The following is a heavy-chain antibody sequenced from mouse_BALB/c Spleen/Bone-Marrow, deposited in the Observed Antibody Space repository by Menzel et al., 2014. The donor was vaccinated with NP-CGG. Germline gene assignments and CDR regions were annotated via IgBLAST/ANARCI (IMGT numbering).Heavy chain of an antibody. CDR1: GFDFSRYW. V-gene: IGHV4-1*02. CDR3: AREGYYGNSVFAY. J-gene: IGHJ3*01. CDR2: INPDSSTI. D-gene: IGHD2-1*01. Sequence: DVMLVESGGGLVQPGGSLKLSCAASGFDFSRYWMSWVRQAPGKGLEWIGEINPDSSTINYTPSLRDKFIISRDNAKNTLYLQMSKVRSEDTALYYCAREGYYGNSVFAYWGQGTLVTVSA.